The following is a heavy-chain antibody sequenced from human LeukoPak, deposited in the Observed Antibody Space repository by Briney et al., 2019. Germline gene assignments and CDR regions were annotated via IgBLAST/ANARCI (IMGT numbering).Heavy chain of an antibody. V-gene: IGHV1-18*01. CDR1: GYTFTSYG. CDR3: ATEYYYDTKYNWFDP. CDR2: ISAYNGNT. Sequence: ASVKVSCKASGYTFTSYGISWVRQAPGQGLEWMGWISAYNGNTNYAQKLQGRVTMTTDTSTSTAYMELRSLRSDDTAVYYCATEYYYDTKYNWFDPWGQGTLVTVSS. D-gene: IGHD3-22*01. J-gene: IGHJ5*02.